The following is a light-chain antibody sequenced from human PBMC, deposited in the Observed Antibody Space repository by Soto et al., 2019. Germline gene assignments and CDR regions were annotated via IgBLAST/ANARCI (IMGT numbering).Light chain of an antibody. J-gene: IGKJ5*01. CDR3: QQRSNWPPA. CDR2: DAS. V-gene: IGKV3-11*01. Sequence: VMTQSPATLSVSPGEIATLSFRASQSVSSYLAWYQQKPGQAPRLLIYDASNRATGIPARFSGSGSGTDFTLTISSLEPEDFAVYYCQQRSNWPPAFGQGTRLEIK. CDR1: QSVSSY.